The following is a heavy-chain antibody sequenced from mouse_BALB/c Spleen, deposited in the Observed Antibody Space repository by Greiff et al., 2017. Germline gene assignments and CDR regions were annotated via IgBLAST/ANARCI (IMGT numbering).Heavy chain of an antibody. CDR3: ARYYDPLYYYAMDY. CDR2: IDPENGNT. Sequence: VQLQQSGAELVRPGALVKLSCKAPGFNIKDYYMTGVKQRPEQGLEWIGWIDPENGNTIYDPKFQGKASITADTSSNTAYLQLSSLTSEDTAVYYCARYYDPLYYYAMDYWGQGTSVTVSS. V-gene: IGHV14-1*02. D-gene: IGHD2-4*01. CDR1: GFNIKDYY. J-gene: IGHJ4*01.